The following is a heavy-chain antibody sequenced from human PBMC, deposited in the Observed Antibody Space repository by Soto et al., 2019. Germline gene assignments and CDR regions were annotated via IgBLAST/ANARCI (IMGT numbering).Heavy chain of an antibody. CDR2: ISGSAGST. J-gene: IGHJ4*02. CDR3: STANGNDWEAYYFDY. D-gene: IGHD2-8*01. V-gene: IGHV3-23*01. CDR1: GFTFSSVS. Sequence: EVQLLESGGGLVQPGGSLRLSCAASGFTFSSVSMSWVRQAPGKGLEWVSGISGSAGSTYYADSVRGRFTISRDNSKTTLYLQMNSLRGEDTALYYCSTANGNDWEAYYFDYWGQGTLVTVSS.